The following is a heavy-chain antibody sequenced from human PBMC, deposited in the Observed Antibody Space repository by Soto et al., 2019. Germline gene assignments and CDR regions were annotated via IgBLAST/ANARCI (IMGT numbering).Heavy chain of an antibody. D-gene: IGHD5-12*01. V-gene: IGHV4-61*01. J-gene: IGHJ4*02. CDR3: AREGRVATFDY. CDR2: IYNSGNT. Sequence: QVQLQESGPGLVKPSETLSLTCNVSGGSVSSGSYFWSWMRQPPGKGLEWIGYIYNSGNTKYNPSLTSRVTISADTSKNQFSLKLSSVTAADTAVYYCAREGRVATFDYWGQGSLVTVSS. CDR1: GGSVSSGSYF.